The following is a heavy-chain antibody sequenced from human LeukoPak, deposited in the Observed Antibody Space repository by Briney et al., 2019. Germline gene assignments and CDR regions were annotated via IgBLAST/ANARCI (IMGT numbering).Heavy chain of an antibody. CDR1: GFTLSSYT. CDR2: ISSSSLYI. CDR3: ARDGSGYDDAFDI. Sequence: PGGSLRLSCAASGFTLSSYTMNWVRQAPGKGLEWVSSISSSSLYIYYADSVKGRLTISRDNAKNSLFLQMSSLRAEDTAVYYCARDGSGYDDAFDIWGQGTMVTVSS. D-gene: IGHD3-10*01. J-gene: IGHJ3*02. V-gene: IGHV3-21*01.